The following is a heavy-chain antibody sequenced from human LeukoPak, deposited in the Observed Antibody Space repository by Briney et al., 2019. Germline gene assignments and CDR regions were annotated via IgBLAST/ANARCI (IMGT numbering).Heavy chain of an antibody. Sequence: ASVKVSCKASGYTFTGYYMHWVRQAPGQGLEWMGWINPNSGGTNYAQKFQGRVTMTRATSISTAYMELSRLRSDDTAVYYCAAAEVGATSTGAFDIWGQGTMVTVSS. V-gene: IGHV1-2*02. CDR2: INPNSGGT. CDR3: AAAEVGATSTGAFDI. D-gene: IGHD1-26*01. J-gene: IGHJ3*02. CDR1: GYTFTGYY.